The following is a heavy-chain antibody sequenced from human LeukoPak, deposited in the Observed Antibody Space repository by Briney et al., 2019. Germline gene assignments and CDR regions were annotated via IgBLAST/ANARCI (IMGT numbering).Heavy chain of an antibody. Sequence: ASVKVSCKASGYTFTSYGINWVRQATGQGLEWMGWMNPNSGNTGYAQKFQGRVTITRNTSISTAYMELSSLRSEDTAVYYCGGYYYGSGSSDGAFDIWGQGTMVTVSS. D-gene: IGHD3-10*01. CDR1: GYTFTSYG. J-gene: IGHJ3*02. CDR3: GGYYYGSGSSDGAFDI. V-gene: IGHV1-8*03. CDR2: MNPNSGNT.